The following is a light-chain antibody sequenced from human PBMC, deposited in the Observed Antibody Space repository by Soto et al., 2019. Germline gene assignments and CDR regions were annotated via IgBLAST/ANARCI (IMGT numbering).Light chain of an antibody. V-gene: IGKV2-28*01. CDR1: QSVLHSNGYDH. Sequence: DIILTQSPLSLPVTPGEPASISCTSSQSVLHSNGYDHLNWYLQKPGQSPQLLIYLGSNRAAGVPDRFSGSGSGTEFTLQISRVEAEDVGIYYCLQALETPRTFGQGTLVEIK. J-gene: IGKJ1*01. CDR3: LQALETPRT. CDR2: LGS.